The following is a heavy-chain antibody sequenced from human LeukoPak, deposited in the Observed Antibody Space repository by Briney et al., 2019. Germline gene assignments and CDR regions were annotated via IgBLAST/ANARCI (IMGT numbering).Heavy chain of an antibody. D-gene: IGHD5-18*01. Sequence: GGSLRLSCAASGFTFSSYCMNWVRQAPGKGLEWVSSISTSSSYIYYADSVKGRFTISRDNAKNSLYLQMNSLRAEDTAVYYCARGIQLWPVYFDYWGQGTLVTVSS. CDR3: ARGIQLWPVYFDY. CDR2: ISTSSSYI. CDR1: GFTFSSYC. V-gene: IGHV3-21*01. J-gene: IGHJ4*02.